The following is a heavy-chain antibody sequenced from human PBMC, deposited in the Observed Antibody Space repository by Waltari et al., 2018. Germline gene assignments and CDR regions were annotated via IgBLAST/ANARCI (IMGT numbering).Heavy chain of an antibody. V-gene: IGHV3-21*01. J-gene: IGHJ3*02. D-gene: IGHD3-16*01. CDR3: ARDSPLMGDAFDI. Sequence: EVQLVESGGGLVKPGGSLRLSCAASGFTFSSYSMTWVRQAPGKGLEWVSSISSSSSYIYYADSVKGRFTISRDNAKNSLYLQMNSLRAEDTAVYYCARDSPLMGDAFDIWGQGTMVTVSS. CDR1: GFTFSSYS. CDR2: ISSSSSYI.